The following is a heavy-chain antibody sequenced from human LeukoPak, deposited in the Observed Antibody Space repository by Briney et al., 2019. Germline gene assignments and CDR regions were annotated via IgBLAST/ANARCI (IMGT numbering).Heavy chain of an antibody. Sequence: ASVKVSCKASGYTFISYYIHWVRQAPGQGLEWMGIINPSGGSTSYAQKLQGRVTMTRDTSTSIVYMEVSSLRPEDTAVYSCARDRNPFGEPEGSFDNWGQGTLVTVSS. CDR3: ARDRNPFGEPEGSFDN. CDR2: INPSGGST. D-gene: IGHD3-10*01. V-gene: IGHV1-46*01. J-gene: IGHJ4*02. CDR1: GYTFISYY.